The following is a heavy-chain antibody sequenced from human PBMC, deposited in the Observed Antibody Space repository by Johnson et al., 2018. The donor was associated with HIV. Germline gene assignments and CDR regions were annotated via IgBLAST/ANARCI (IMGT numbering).Heavy chain of an antibody. V-gene: IGHV3-20*04. CDR3: TRVPGDYDFWSGSSPDVAFDI. CDR1: GFSFDDYG. CDR2: ITWNGGST. Sequence: VQLVESGGGVVRPGGSLTLSCAASGFSFDDYGMTWVRQIAGKGLEWVSGITWNGGSTGYADSVKGRFTISRDNANNSLYLQMNSLRAEDTALYYCTRVPGDYDFWSGSSPDVAFDIWGQGTMVTVSS. J-gene: IGHJ3*02. D-gene: IGHD3-3*01.